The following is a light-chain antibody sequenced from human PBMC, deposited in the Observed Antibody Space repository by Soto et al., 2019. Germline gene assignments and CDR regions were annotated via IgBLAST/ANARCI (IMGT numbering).Light chain of an antibody. V-gene: IGKV3-11*01. CDR2: DAS. J-gene: IGKJ4*01. CDR1: QSVSSN. CDR3: QQHTNWPLT. Sequence: EIVMTQSPATLSVSRGVRANISCRASQSVSSNLAWYQQNPGQAPNLLIFDASKRATGIPARFSGSGSGTDFTLTISSLETEDFAVYYCQQHTNWPLTFGGGTKVDIK.